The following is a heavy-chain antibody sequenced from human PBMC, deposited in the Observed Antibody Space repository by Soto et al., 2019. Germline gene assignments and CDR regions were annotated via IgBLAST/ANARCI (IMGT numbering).Heavy chain of an antibody. D-gene: IGHD2-15*01. Sequence: PSETLSLTCTVSGGSISSYYWSWIRQPPGKGLEWIGYIYYSGSTNYNPSLKSRVTISVDTSKNQFSLKLSSVTAADTAVYYCARGVYCSGGSCYYDYWGQGTLVTVSS. CDR2: IYYSGST. V-gene: IGHV4-59*01. CDR1: GGSISSYY. J-gene: IGHJ4*02. CDR3: ARGVYCSGGSCYYDY.